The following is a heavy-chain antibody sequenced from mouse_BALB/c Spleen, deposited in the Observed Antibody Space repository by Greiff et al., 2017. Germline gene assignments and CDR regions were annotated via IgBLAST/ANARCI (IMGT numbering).Heavy chain of an antibody. CDR3: ARGGCYGNYRCFAV. D-gene: IGHD2-1*01. V-gene: IGHV1S132*01. CDR1: GYIFTSYW. Sequence: VQLQESGAELVRPGASVKLSCTTSGYIFTSYWIHWVKQRSGQGLEWIARIYPGTGSTYYNEKFTGKATLTADKTSNTPYMQLRNLKSEASAVSFCARGGCYGNYRCFAVWGAGTTVTVSA. CDR2: IYPGTGST. J-gene: IGHJ1*01.